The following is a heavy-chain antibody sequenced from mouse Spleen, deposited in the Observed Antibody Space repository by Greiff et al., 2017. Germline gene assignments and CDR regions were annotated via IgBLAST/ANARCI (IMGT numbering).Heavy chain of an antibody. CDR1: GFNIKNTY. D-gene: IGHD2-3*01. CDR3: ARNLIYDGSIFDY. J-gene: IGHJ2*01. CDR2: IDPANGNT. Sequence: VQLKQSVAELVRPGASVKLSCTASGFNIKNTYMPWVKQRPEQGLEWIGRIDPANGNTKYAPKFQGKATITADTSSNTAYLQLSSLTSEDTAIYYCARNLIYDGSIFDYWGQGTTLTVSS. V-gene: IGHV14-3*01.